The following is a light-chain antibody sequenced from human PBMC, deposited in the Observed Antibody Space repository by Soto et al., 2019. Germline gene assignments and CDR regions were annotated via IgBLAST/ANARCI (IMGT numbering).Light chain of an antibody. CDR3: QQRPSTPPYT. J-gene: IGKJ2*01. V-gene: IGKV1-39*01. Sequence: DIQMTQSPSSLSASVGDRVTITCRTSQSISSYLNWYQQKPGKAPKLLIYSASSLPSGVPSRFRRSGSGTAFTLAISSLQPEDLATYYGQQRPSTPPYTFGQGTKLEI. CDR1: QSISSY. CDR2: SAS.